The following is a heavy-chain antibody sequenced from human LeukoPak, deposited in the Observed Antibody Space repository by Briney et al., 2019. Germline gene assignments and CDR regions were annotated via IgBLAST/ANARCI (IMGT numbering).Heavy chain of an antibody. V-gene: IGHV3-23*01. Sequence: PGGSLRLSCAASGFTFSSYAMSWVRQAPGKGLEWVSAISGSGGSTYYADSVKGRFTTSRDNSKNTLYPQMNSLRAEDTAVYYCAKEDRDYYDSSGYVHWGQGTLVTVSS. CDR1: GFTFSSYA. CDR2: ISGSGGST. D-gene: IGHD3-22*01. CDR3: AKEDRDYYDSSGYVH. J-gene: IGHJ4*02.